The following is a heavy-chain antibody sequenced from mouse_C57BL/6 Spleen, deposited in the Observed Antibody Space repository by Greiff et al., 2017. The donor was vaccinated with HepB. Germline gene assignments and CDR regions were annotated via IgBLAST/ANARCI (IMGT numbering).Heavy chain of an antibody. CDR1: GYTFTSYG. Sequence: QVQLKQSGAELARPGASVKLSCKASGYTFTSYGISWVKQRTGQGLEWIGEIYPRSGNTYYNEKFKGKATLTADKSSSTAYMELRSLTSEDSAVYFCARWGATVVADYWGQSTTLTVSS. J-gene: IGHJ2*01. D-gene: IGHD1-1*01. V-gene: IGHV1-81*01. CDR3: ARWGATVVADY. CDR2: IYPRSGNT.